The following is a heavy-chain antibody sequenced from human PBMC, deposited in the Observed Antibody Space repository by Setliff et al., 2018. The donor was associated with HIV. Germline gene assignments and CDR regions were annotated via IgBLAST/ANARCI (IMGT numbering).Heavy chain of an antibody. V-gene: IGHV1-2*02. CDR2: INPKSGAT. CDR1: GYRSTDFY. D-gene: IGHD3-22*01. CDR3: ARGLSFYDPGGFDY. Sequence: GASVKVSCKTFGYRSTDFYVNWVRQAPGQGLEWMGWINPKSGATKNAQKFQGRVTMTRDTSISTVYMELSSLRSDDTALYFCARGLSFYDPGGFDYWGQGTLVTVSS. J-gene: IGHJ4*02.